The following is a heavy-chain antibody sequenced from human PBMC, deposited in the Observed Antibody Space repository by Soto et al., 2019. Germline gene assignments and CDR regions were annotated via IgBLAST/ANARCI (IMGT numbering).Heavy chain of an antibody. J-gene: IGHJ6*02. D-gene: IGHD6-6*01. CDR1: GYTLTELS. Sequence: ASVKVSCKVSGYTLTELSMHWVRQAPGKGLEWMGGFDPEDGETIYAQKFQGRVTMTEDTSTDTAYMELSSLRSEDTAVYYCATDALIAARPYCYYGMDVWGQGTTVTVSS. CDR3: ATDALIAARPYCYYGMDV. V-gene: IGHV1-24*01. CDR2: FDPEDGET.